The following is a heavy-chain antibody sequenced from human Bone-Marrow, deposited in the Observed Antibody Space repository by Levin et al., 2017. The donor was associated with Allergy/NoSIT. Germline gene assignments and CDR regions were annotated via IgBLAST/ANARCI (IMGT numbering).Heavy chain of an antibody. Sequence: GESLKISCAASGFTFSSYAMSWVRQAPGKGLEWVSCVSGSGGVTYHAASVKGRFTISRDKSENTLYLQMNSLRAEDTAIYYCATAKDSGSYYRVDYWGQGALVTVSS. CDR1: GFTFSSYA. CDR2: VSGSGGVT. CDR3: ATAKDSGSYYRVDY. J-gene: IGHJ4*02. D-gene: IGHD3-10*01. V-gene: IGHV3-23*01.